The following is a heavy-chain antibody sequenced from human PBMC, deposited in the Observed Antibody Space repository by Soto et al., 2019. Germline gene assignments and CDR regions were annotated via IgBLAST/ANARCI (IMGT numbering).Heavy chain of an antibody. CDR3: AREDGLRYFDWFGMDV. D-gene: IGHD3-9*01. CDR2: IIPILGIA. CDR1: GGTFSSYT. J-gene: IGHJ6*03. Sequence: SVKVSCKASGGTFSSYTISWVRQAPGQGLEWMGRIIPILGIANYAQKFQGRVTITADKSTSTAYMELSSLRSEDTAVYYCAREDGLRYFDWFGMDVWGKGTTVTVSS. V-gene: IGHV1-69*04.